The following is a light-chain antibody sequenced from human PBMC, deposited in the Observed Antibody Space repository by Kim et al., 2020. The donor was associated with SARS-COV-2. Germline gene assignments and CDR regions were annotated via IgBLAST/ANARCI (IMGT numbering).Light chain of an antibody. J-gene: IGLJ1*01. CDR3: SSYTGSGTYV. Sequence: QSALTQPASVSGSPGQSITISCTGTSSDAGGYNYVSWYQQHPGKAPKLMIYDVSKRPSGVSNRVSGSKSGNTASLTISGLQAEDEADYYCSSYTGSGTYVFGTGTKVTVL. V-gene: IGLV2-14*01. CDR2: DVS. CDR1: SSDAGGYNY.